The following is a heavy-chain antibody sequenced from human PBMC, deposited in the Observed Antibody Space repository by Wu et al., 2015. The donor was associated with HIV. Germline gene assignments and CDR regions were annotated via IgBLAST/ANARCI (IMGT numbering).Heavy chain of an antibody. V-gene: IGHV1-18*01. CDR3: ARDRAGEVTMIEYVGVNLDY. Sequence: QVQLVQSGAEVKKPGASVKVSCKASGYTFTSYGISWVRQAPGQGLEWMGWISAYNGNTNYAQKLQGRVTMTTDTSTSTAYMELRSLRSDDTAVYYCARDRAGEVTMIEYVGVNLDYWGQGTLVTVSS. CDR2: ISAYNGNT. CDR1: GYTFTSYG. D-gene: IGHD3-22*01. J-gene: IGHJ4*02.